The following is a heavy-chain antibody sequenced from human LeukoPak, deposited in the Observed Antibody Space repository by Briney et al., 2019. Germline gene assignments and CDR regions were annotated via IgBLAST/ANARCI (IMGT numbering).Heavy chain of an antibody. CDR2: ISYDGSNK. Sequence: GGSLRLSCAASGFTSSSYAMHWVRQAPGKGLEWVAVISYDGSNKYYADSVKGRFTISRDNSKNTLYLQMNSLRAEDTAVYYCAKDIRTVTTSFDYWGQGTLVTVSS. V-gene: IGHV3-30-3*01. J-gene: IGHJ4*02. CDR1: GFTSSSYA. CDR3: AKDIRTVTTSFDY. D-gene: IGHD4-17*01.